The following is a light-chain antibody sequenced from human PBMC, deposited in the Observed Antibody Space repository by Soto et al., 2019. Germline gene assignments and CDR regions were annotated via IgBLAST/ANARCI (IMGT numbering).Light chain of an antibody. CDR1: SSDIGGYNY. J-gene: IGLJ1*01. V-gene: IGLV2-8*01. Sequence: QSVLTQPPSASGSPGQSVTISCTGTSSDIGGYNYVSWYQHHPGKAPELIIYEVNKRPSGVPDRFSGSKSGNTASLTVSRLQTEDEADYYCQPYDSSLLYVFGTGTKVTVL. CDR2: EVN. CDR3: QPYDSSLLYV.